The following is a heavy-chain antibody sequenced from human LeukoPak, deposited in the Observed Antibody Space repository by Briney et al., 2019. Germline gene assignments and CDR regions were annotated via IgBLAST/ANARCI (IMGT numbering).Heavy chain of an antibody. Sequence: GGSLRLSCAASGFTFTGYYLHWVRQTPGKGLEYISTITDSGSSTYHTNSVRGRSTISRDNSKNTLYLQMGSLRTEDTAVYYCARSTRYFGSAMYYFDDWGQGTLVTVSS. J-gene: IGHJ4*02. CDR2: ITDSGSST. D-gene: IGHD3-10*01. CDR3: ARSTRYFGSAMYYFDD. V-gene: IGHV3-64*01. CDR1: GFTFTGYY.